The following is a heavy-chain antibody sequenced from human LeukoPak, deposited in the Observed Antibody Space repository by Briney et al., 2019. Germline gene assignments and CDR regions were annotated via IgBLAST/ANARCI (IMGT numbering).Heavy chain of an antibody. CDR2: INKDGTDK. J-gene: IGHJ4*02. V-gene: IGHV3-7*05. D-gene: IGHD5-24*01. CDR1: GFSFSTFW. Sequence: PGGSLRLSCAASGFSFSTFWMTWVRLAPGRGLEWVANINKDGTDKYYVDSVKSRFTISRDNAKKSLYLQMDSLRAEDAAVYYCGFADGWIFDFRGQGTLVTVSS. CDR3: GFADGWIFDF.